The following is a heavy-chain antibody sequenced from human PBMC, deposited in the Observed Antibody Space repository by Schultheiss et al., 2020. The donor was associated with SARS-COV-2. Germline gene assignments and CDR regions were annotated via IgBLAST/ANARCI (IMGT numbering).Heavy chain of an antibody. Sequence: GESLKISCAASGFTFSNAWMSWVRQAPGKGLEWVAVISYDGSNKYYADSVKGRFTISRDNSKNTLYLQMNSLRAEDTAVYYCARDYYDFWSGYYTSIGMDVWGQGTTVTVSS. CDR1: GFTFSNAW. D-gene: IGHD3-3*01. CDR2: ISYDGSNK. J-gene: IGHJ6*02. V-gene: IGHV3-30-3*01. CDR3: ARDYYDFWSGYYTSIGMDV.